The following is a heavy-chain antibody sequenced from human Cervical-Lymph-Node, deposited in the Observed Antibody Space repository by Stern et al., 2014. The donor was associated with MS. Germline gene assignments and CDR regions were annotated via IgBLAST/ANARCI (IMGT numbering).Heavy chain of an antibody. CDR3: ARDRRAFLDY. CDR2: IRQDGYDK. D-gene: IGHD2/OR15-2a*01. J-gene: IGHJ4*02. Sequence: EVQLEESGGGLVQPGGSLRLSCVASGFSFGTSWMSWVRQPPGRGLEWVANIRQDGYDKFYVGSVKGRFTISRDNARNSLYLQMNSLTVADTAVYYCARDRRAFLDYWGQGTHVAVSS. V-gene: IGHV3-7*01. CDR1: GFSFGTSW.